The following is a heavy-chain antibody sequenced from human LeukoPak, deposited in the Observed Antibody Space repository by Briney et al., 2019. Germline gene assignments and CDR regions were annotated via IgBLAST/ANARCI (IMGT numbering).Heavy chain of an antibody. CDR3: AREAYCGGDCYSGFDY. V-gene: IGHV4-59*01. D-gene: IGHD2-21*02. CDR2: IYYSGST. CDR1: GDSISTYF. J-gene: IGHJ4*02. Sequence: SETLSLTCTVSGDSISTYFWSWIRQPPGKGLQWIGYIYYSGSTNYNPSLKSRVTISVDPSKNQFSLKLSSVTAADTAVYYCAREAYCGGDCYSGFDYWGQGTLVTVSS.